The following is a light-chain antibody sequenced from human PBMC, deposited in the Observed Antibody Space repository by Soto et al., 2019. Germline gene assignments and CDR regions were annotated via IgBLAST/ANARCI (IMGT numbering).Light chain of an antibody. J-gene: IGLJ1*01. Sequence: QSALTQPASVSRPPGQSITISCTGTSSNVGGYNYVSWYQQHPGKAPKLMIYEVSNRPSGVSNRFSGSKSGNTASLTISGLQAEDEADYYCSSYTSSSTPYVFGTGTKLTVL. V-gene: IGLV2-14*01. CDR1: SSNVGGYNY. CDR3: SSYTSSSTPYV. CDR2: EVS.